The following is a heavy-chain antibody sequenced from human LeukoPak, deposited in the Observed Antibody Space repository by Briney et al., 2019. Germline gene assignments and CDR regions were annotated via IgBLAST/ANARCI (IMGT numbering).Heavy chain of an antibody. CDR1: GFIFSRHT. CDR2: LSYDGSNE. Sequence: RGSLRLSCAASGFIFSRHTMHWVRQAPGKGLQWVALLSYDGSNEYFADSVKGRFTISRDNSRNTLSLQVNSLRLEDTAVYYCVRSSAAAKYYFDYWGQGTLVTVSS. CDR3: VRSSAAAKYYFDY. D-gene: IGHD6-13*01. V-gene: IGHV3-30-3*01. J-gene: IGHJ4*02.